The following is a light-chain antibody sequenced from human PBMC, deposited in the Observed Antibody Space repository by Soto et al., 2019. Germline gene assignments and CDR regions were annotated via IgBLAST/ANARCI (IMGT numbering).Light chain of an antibody. J-gene: IGKJ4*01. CDR3: QQFNNWPLT. V-gene: IGKV3-15*01. CDR2: RAS. Sequence: EIVFTQSPGTLSLSPGERSTLSCMASKSVSRSYLEWYQQKPGKAPRLLIYRASTRATGIPARFSGSGSGTDFTLTISSLQSEDFAVYYCQQFNNWPLTFGGGTKVDIK. CDR1: KSVSRSY.